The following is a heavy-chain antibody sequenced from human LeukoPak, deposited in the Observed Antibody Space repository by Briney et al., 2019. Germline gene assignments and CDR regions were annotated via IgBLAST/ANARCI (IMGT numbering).Heavy chain of an antibody. CDR2: ISSSGATI. CDR1: GFTFSSYS. D-gene: IGHD2-15*01. CDR3: ARGYSRRHHDSVQH. Sequence: GGSLRLSCAPSGFTFSSYSMNWVRQAPGKGLEWVSFISSSGATIYYTDSVKGRFTISRDNAKNSLYLQMSSLRAEDTAVYYCARGYSRRHHDSVQHWGQGTLVTVSS. V-gene: IGHV3-48*04. J-gene: IGHJ1*01.